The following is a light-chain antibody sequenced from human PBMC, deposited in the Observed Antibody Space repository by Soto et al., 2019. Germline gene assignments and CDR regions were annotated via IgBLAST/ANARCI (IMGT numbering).Light chain of an antibody. CDR3: QQYGSSPWT. CDR2: GAS. J-gene: IGKJ1*01. V-gene: IGKV3-20*01. CDR1: QSVSSSY. Sequence: EIVLTQSPGTLSLSPGERATLSCRASQSVSSSYLAWYQQKPGQAPRLLIYGASSRATGIPDRFSGSGSGTYFTLTIGRLEPEEFAVYYCQQYGSSPWTFGQGTKLQIK.